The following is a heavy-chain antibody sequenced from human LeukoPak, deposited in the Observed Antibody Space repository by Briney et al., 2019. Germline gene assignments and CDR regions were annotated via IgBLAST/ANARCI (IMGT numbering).Heavy chain of an antibody. CDR2: ISAYNGNT. CDR1: GYTFTSYG. V-gene: IGHV1-18*01. CDR3: ARGPRGLRYFDWLHYYGMDV. Sequence: ASVKVSCKASGYTFTSYGISWVRQAPGQGLEWMGWISAYNGNTNYAQKLQGRVTMTTDTSTSTAYMELRSLRSDDTAVYYCARGPRGLRYFDWLHYYGMDVWGQGTTVTVSS. J-gene: IGHJ6*02. D-gene: IGHD3-9*01.